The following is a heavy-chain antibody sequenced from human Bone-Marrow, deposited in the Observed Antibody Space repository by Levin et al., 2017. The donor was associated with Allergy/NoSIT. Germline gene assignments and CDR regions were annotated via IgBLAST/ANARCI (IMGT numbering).Heavy chain of an antibody. CDR2: IGHAGDT. CDR1: GFTFSIYD. V-gene: IGHV3-13*01. J-gene: IGHJ4*02. D-gene: IGHD3-10*01. Sequence: QHGESLKISCAASGFTFSIYDMHWVRQLPGKGLEWVSVIGHAGDTYYPGSVRGRFTVSRENAKNSLYLQMNNLRAGDTAVYYCARGGGAQPQSYDYWGQGTLVTVSS. CDR3: ARGGGAQPQSYDY.